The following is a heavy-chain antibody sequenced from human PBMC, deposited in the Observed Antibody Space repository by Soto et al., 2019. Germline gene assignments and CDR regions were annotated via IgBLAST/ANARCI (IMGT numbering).Heavy chain of an antibody. Sequence: PGGSLRLSCAASGFTFSSYWMSWVRQDPGKGLEWVANIKQDGSEKYYVDSVKGRFTISRDNAKNSLYLQMNSLRAEDTAVYYCARDHEPARYSGYDWGFDYWGQGTLVTVSS. CDR2: IKQDGSEK. V-gene: IGHV3-7*01. CDR3: ARDHEPARYSGYDWGFDY. CDR1: GFTFSSYW. J-gene: IGHJ4*02. D-gene: IGHD5-12*01.